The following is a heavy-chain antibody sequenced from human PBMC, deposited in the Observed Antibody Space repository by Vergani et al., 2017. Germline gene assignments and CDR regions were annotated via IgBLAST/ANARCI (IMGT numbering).Heavy chain of an antibody. CDR1: GFTSSSYW. CDR3: ANSYCSSLSCYAFYGMEV. CDR2: LRYDGSNE. J-gene: IGHJ6*02. V-gene: IGHV3-30*02. Sequence: VQLVESGGGLVQPGGSLRLSCAASGFTSSSYWMSWVRQAPGRGLEWVAFLRYDGSNEYYGDAVKGRFIISRDNSKNMLSLEMHSLRPEDTAVYYCANSYCSSLSCYAFYGMEVWGQGTTVTVSS. D-gene: IGHD2-2*01.